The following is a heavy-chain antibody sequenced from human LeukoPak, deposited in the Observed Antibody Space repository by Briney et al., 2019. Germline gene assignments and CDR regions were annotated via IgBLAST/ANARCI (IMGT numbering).Heavy chain of an antibody. CDR3: AKDFRIGYSAHFDY. V-gene: IGHV3-48*01. D-gene: IGHD2-21*01. CDR2: IGGNTGII. CDR1: GFTFNIFS. Sequence: SGGSLRLSCEASGFTFNIFSMNWVRQAPGKGLEWLSYIGGNTGIIWYADSVKGRFTISRDNAKNSLYLQMDSLRGEDTAVYYCAKDFRIGYSAHFDYWGQGALVTVSS. J-gene: IGHJ4*02.